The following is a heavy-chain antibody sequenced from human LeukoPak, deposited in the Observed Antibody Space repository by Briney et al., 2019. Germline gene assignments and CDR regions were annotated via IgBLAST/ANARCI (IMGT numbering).Heavy chain of an antibody. D-gene: IGHD1-1*01. Sequence: GASVKVSCKASGYTFTGYYMHWVRQAPGQGLEWMGWINPNGGGTNYAQKFQGRVTMTRDTSISTAYMELSRLRSDDTAVYYCAREGRYNWNDLALRYWGQGTLVTVSS. CDR3: AREGRYNWNDLALRY. CDR2: INPNGGGT. V-gene: IGHV1-2*02. CDR1: GYTFTGYY. J-gene: IGHJ4*02.